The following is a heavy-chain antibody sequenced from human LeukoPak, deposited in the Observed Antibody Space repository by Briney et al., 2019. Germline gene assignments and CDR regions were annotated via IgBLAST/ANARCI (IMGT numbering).Heavy chain of an antibody. CDR1: GFSVSKKY. V-gene: IGHV3-53*01. CDR2: IYSGGST. Sequence: GGSLRLSCAASGFSVSKKYLSWVRQAPGKGLEWVSVIYSGGSTFYADAVKGRFYISRDNSKNTLYLQMNSLRAEDTAVYYCARDNLPAYYYDSSGPIDYWGQGTLVTVSS. CDR3: ARDNLPAYYYDSSGPIDY. J-gene: IGHJ4*02. D-gene: IGHD3-22*01.